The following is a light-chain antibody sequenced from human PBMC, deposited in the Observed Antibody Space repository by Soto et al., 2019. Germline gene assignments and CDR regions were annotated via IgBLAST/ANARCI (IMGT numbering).Light chain of an antibody. Sequence: EIVLTQSPGTLSLSPGERATPSCRASQSVGSSYLAWYLQKPGQAPRLLIYGASDRATGIPDRFSGSGSGTDFTLIISRLEPEDFAVYYCQQYDIWPPTFGQGTKVDIK. CDR3: QQYDIWPPT. J-gene: IGKJ1*01. V-gene: IGKV3-20*01. CDR1: QSVGSSY. CDR2: GAS.